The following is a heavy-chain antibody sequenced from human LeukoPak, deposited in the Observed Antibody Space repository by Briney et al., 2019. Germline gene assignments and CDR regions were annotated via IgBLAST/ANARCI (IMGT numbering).Heavy chain of an antibody. CDR2: INSDGSST. J-gene: IGHJ4*02. CDR3: ARGGGYSYGPLDY. D-gene: IGHD5-18*01. V-gene: IGHV3-74*01. CDR1: GFTFSSYW. Sequence: GGSLRLSCAASGFTFSSYWMHWVRQAPGKGLVWVSRINSDGSSTSYADSVKGRFTIPRDNAKNTLYLQMNSLRAEDTAVYYCARGGGYSYGPLDYWGQGTLVTVSS.